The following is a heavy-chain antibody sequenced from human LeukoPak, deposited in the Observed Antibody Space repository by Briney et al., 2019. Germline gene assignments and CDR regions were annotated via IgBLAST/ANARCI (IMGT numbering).Heavy chain of an antibody. D-gene: IGHD1-26*01. J-gene: IGHJ4*02. CDR3: ARDLDRGGAIDY. Sequence: PSETLSLTCTVSGGSISSYYWSWIRQPPGKVLEWIGYIYYSGSTNYNPSLKSRVTISVDTSKNQFSLKLSSVTAADTAVYYCARDLDRGGAIDYWGQGTLVTVSS. CDR1: GGSISSYY. CDR2: IYYSGST. V-gene: IGHV4-59*01.